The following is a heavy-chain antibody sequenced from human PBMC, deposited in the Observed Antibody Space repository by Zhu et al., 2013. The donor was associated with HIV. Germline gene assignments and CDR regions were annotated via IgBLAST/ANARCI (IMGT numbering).Heavy chain of an antibody. CDR2: IHPSGGST. V-gene: IGHV1-46*01. CDR1: GYTFTSYY. D-gene: IGHD4-4*01. CDR3: ARDPGNGFDY. J-gene: IGHJ4*02. Sequence: QVQLVQSGAEVKKPGASVKVSCKASGYTFTSYYMHWVRQAPGQGLEWMAIIHPSGGSTNYAQKFQGRVTMTRDTSTRTVYMDLSSLSSEDTAIYYCARDPGNGFDYWGQGTLVTVSS.